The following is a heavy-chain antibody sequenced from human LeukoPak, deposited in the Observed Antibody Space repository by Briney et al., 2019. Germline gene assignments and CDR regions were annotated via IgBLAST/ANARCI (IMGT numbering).Heavy chain of an antibody. D-gene: IGHD3-10*01. CDR2: IYYSGST. J-gene: IGHJ4*02. CDR1: GGSISSSSYY. V-gene: IGHV4-39*01. Sequence: PSETLSLTCTVSGGSISSSSYYWGWIRQPPGKGLEWIGSIYYSGSTNYNPSLKSRVTISVDTSKNQFSLKLSSVTAADTAVYYCARLPMVRGVIIGPHFDYWGQGTLVTVSS. CDR3: ARLPMVRGVIIGPHFDY.